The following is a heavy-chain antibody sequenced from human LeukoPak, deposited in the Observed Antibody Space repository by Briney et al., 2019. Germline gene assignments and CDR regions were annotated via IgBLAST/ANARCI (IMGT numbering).Heavy chain of an antibody. Sequence: GGSLRLSCAASGFTVSSNYMSWVRQAPGKGLEWVSVIYSSGDTYYADSVKGRFSISRDNSENTVFLQMNSLRVEDMAIYYCARFTAGWFDPWGQGTLVTVST. CDR2: IYSSGDT. V-gene: IGHV3-53*01. J-gene: IGHJ5*02. CDR1: GFTVSSNY. CDR3: ARFTAGWFDP.